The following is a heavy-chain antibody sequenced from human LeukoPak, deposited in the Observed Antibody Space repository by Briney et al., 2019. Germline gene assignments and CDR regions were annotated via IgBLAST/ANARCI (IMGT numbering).Heavy chain of an antibody. V-gene: IGHV4-34*01. J-gene: IGHJ4*02. CDR3: ARGSILYYDFWSGYYMGPFDY. CDR2: INHSGST. D-gene: IGHD3-3*01. CDR1: GGSFSGYY. Sequence: SETLSLTCAVYGGSFSGYYWSWIRHPPGKGLEWIGEINHSGSTNYNPSLKSRVTISVDTSKNQFSLKLSSVTAADTAVYYCARGSILYYDFWSGYYMGPFDYWGQGTLVTVSS.